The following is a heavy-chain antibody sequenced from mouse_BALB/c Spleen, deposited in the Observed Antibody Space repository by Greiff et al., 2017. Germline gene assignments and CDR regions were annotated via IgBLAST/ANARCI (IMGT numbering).Heavy chain of an antibody. CDR1: GFTFSSYA. Sequence: DVQLQESGGGLVKPGGSLKLSCAASGFTFSSYAMSWVRQTPEKRLEWVATISSGGSYTYYPDSVKGRFTISRDNAKNTLYLQMSSLRSEDTAMYYCARQGITTVVARYFDVWGAGTTVTVSS. J-gene: IGHJ1*01. D-gene: IGHD1-1*01. CDR3: ARQGITTVVARYFDV. V-gene: IGHV5-9-3*01. CDR2: ISSGGSYT.